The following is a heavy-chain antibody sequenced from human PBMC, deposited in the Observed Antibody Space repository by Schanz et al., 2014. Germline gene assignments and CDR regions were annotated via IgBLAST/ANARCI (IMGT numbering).Heavy chain of an antibody. J-gene: IGHJ6*02. V-gene: IGHV3-23*04. CDR3: AKIWKAHHLTGRPGWSDGMDV. CDR1: GFTFSSYW. D-gene: IGHD3-3*01. Sequence: EVQVVESGGGLVRPGGSLRLSCSGFTFSSYWMLWVRQAPGKGLVWVSTIASGGSHTFYADSVTGRFTISGDNSKNTLFLQMNSLRVEDTAIYYCAKIWKAHHLTGRPGWSDGMDVWGQGTTV. CDR2: IASGGSHT.